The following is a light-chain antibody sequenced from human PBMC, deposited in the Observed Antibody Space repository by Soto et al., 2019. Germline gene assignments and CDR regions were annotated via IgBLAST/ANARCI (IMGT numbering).Light chain of an antibody. V-gene: IGLV2-8*01. CDR1: SSDVGGYNY. J-gene: IGLJ1*01. Sequence: QSALTQPPSASGSPGQSVTISCTGTSSDVGGYNYVSWYQQHPGKAPKLIIYEVSKRPSGVPDRFSGSKSGNTASLTVSGLQAEDEADYYCTSYAGTYSFFYVFGTGTKVTV. CDR3: TSYAGTYSFFYV. CDR2: EVS.